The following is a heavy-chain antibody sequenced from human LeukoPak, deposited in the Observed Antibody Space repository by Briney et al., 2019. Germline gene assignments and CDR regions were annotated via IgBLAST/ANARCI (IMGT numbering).Heavy chain of an antibody. D-gene: IGHD1-26*01. CDR3: AKVAGPGIVLGCPVY. J-gene: IGHJ4*02. CDR1: GFTFSSYA. Sequence: GESLKISCAASGFTFSSYAMIWVRQAPGKGLEWVSSISGGAGSTYFADSVKGRFTISRDNSKNTLYLQMNSLRAEDTAVYYCAKVAGPGIVLGCPVYWGQGTLVTVSS. V-gene: IGHV3-23*01. CDR2: ISGGAGST.